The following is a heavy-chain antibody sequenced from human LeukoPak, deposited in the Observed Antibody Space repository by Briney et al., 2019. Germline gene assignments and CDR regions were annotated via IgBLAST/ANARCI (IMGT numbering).Heavy chain of an antibody. D-gene: IGHD3-22*01. CDR2: ISGSCGST. J-gene: IGHJ4*02. CDR3: AKADYYDSSGYYYVGYFDY. Sequence: PGGSLRLSCAASGFTFSSYAMSWVRQAPGKGLEWVSAISGSCGSTYYADSVKGRFTISRDNSKNTLYLQMNSLRAEDTAVYYCAKADYYDSSGYYYVGYFDYWGQGTLVTVSS. V-gene: IGHV3-23*01. CDR1: GFTFSSYA.